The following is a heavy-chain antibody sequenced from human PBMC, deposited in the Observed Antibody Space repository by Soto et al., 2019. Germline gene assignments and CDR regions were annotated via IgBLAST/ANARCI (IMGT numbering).Heavy chain of an antibody. D-gene: IGHD6-19*01. CDR2: IFSGGST. V-gene: IGHV3-53*01. CDR1: GFTVSSNY. Sequence: LRLSCAASGFTVSSNYMSWVRQAPGKGLEWVSIIFSGGSTYYADSVKGRFTISRDNSKNTLYLQMNSLRAEDTAVYYCAREFSSSGWKYYFDYWGQGTLVTVSS. J-gene: IGHJ4*02. CDR3: AREFSSSGWKYYFDY.